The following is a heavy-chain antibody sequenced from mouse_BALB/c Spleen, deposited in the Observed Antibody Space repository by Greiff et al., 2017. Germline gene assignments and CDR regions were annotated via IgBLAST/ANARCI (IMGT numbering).Heavy chain of an antibody. CDR3: AKNSNYYGSSLYAMDY. CDR2: IWRGGST. V-gene: IGHV2-5-1*01. Sequence: VQVVESGPSLVQPSQSLSITCTVSGFSLTSYGVHWVRQSPGKGLEWLGVIWRGGSTDYNAAFMSRLSITKDNSKSQVFFKMNSLQADDTAIYYCAKNSNYYGSSLYAMDYWGQGTSVTVSS. CDR1: GFSLTSYG. J-gene: IGHJ4*01. D-gene: IGHD1-1*01.